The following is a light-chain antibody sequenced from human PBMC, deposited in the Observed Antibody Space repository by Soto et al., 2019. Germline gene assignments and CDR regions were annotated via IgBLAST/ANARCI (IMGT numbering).Light chain of an antibody. Sequence: EIVLTQSPGTLSLSPGERATLSCRASQSVSSSYLAWYQQKPGQAPRLLIYGASSRATGIPDRFSGSGSVTDFTLTISRLEPEDFAVYYCHQYDDGPYTFGQGTKVEI. J-gene: IGKJ2*01. CDR2: GAS. V-gene: IGKV3-20*01. CDR3: HQYDDGPYT. CDR1: QSVSSSY.